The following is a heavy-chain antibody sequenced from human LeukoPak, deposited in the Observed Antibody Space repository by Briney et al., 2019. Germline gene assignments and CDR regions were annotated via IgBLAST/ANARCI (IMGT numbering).Heavy chain of an antibody. CDR3: ARVQYYYDSSGYLLPGYFDY. J-gene: IGHJ4*02. D-gene: IGHD3-22*01. Sequence: KPSEPLSLPCTFSGGSISSYYWSWIRQPPGKGLEWIGYIYYSGSTNYNPSLKSRVTISVDTSKNQFSLKLSSVTAADTAVYYCARVQYYYDSSGYLLPGYFDYWGQGTLVTVSS. CDR2: IYYSGST. CDR1: GGSISSYY. V-gene: IGHV4-59*01.